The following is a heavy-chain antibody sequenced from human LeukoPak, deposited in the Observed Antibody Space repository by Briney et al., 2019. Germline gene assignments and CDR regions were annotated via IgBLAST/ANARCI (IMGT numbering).Heavy chain of an antibody. D-gene: IGHD3-3*01. CDR2: ISYDGSNK. CDR1: GFTFSSYA. CDR3: ARDSGVLYYDFWSGNFDY. V-gene: IGHV3-30-3*01. Sequence: GGSLRLSCAASGFTFSSYAMHWVRQAPGKGLEWVAVISYDGSNKYYADSVKGRLTISRDNSKNTLYLQMNSLRAEDTAVYYCARDSGVLYYDFWSGNFDYWGQGTLVTVSS. J-gene: IGHJ4*02.